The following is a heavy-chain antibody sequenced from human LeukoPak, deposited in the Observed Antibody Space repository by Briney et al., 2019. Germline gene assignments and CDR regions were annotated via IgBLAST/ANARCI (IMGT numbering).Heavy chain of an antibody. V-gene: IGHV3-43*02. CDR1: GFTFHNYA. Sequence: GGSLRLSFADSGFTFHNYACHWVRQAPGKGLEWVSLTSGDGITTYFADSVKGRFTISRDNSKSSLFLQMNSLRTEDTALYYCARDHVYGGADYWGQGTLVTVSS. D-gene: IGHD5/OR15-5a*01. CDR3: ARDHVYGGADY. J-gene: IGHJ4*02. CDR2: TSGDGITT.